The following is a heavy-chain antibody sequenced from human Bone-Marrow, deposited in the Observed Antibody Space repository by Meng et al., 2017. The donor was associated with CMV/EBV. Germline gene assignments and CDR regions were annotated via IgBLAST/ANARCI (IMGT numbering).Heavy chain of an antibody. J-gene: IGHJ4*02. CDR3: ARSTTRYSSSRGRVYFEN. CDR1: GGSFSGYY. Sequence: SDIRSCTCAVYGGSFSGYYWSRIRQPPGKGLEWFGEINHSGSTNYNPSLKSRVTISVDTSKNQSSLKLSSVTAADTAVNSWARSTTRYSSSRGRVYFENWGQGTLVTVSS. CDR2: INHSGST. D-gene: IGHD6-6*01. V-gene: IGHV4-34*01.